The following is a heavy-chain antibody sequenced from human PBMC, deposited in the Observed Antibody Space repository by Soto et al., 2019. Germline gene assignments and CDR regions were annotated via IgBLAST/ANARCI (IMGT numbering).Heavy chain of an antibody. CDR2: MLYSGLT. D-gene: IGHD3-3*01. J-gene: IGHJ6*02. CDR3: APLSVSLSGHYGIHV. V-gene: IGHV4-39*01. Sequence: SETLSLTCTVSGYSVSSSDYYWAWNRQPPGKGLEWIGSMLYSGLTYYNPSLKSRVTLSVDTSKNQFSVRLNSVTASDTAVYYCAPLSVSLSGHYGIHVWGQGTTVTVSS. CDR1: GYSVSSSDYY.